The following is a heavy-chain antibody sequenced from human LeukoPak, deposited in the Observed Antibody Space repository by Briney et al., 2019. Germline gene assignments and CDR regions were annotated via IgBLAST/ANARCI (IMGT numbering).Heavy chain of an antibody. V-gene: IGHV1-2*02. D-gene: IGHD2-2*02. CDR1: GYTFTGYY. CDR3: AGGVAYCSSTSCYSGY. Sequence: ASLKVSCKSSGYTFTGYYMHWVRQAPGQGLEWMGWTNPNSGGTNYAQKFQGRVTMTRDTSISTAYMELSRLRSDDTAVYYCAGGVAYCSSTSCYSGYWGQGTLVTVSS. J-gene: IGHJ4*02. CDR2: TNPNSGGT.